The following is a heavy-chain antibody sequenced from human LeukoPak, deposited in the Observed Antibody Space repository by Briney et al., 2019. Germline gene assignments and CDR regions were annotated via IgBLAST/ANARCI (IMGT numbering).Heavy chain of an antibody. Sequence: SETLSLTCTVSGGSISSYYWGWIRQPPGKGLEWIGSIYYVGSTYYNPSLKSRVTISVDTSKNQFSLKLSSVTAADTAVYYCARQESQQGLGDYWGQGTLVTVSS. CDR2: IYYVGST. CDR1: GGSISSYY. D-gene: IGHD6-13*01. CDR3: ARQESQQGLGDY. V-gene: IGHV4-39*01. J-gene: IGHJ4*02.